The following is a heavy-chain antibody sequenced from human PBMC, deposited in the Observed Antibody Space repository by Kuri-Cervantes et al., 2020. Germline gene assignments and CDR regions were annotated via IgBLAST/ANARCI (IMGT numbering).Heavy chain of an antibody. CDR3: AREERPPRRGGRDGYNFDYYYYGMDV. J-gene: IGHJ6*02. CDR2: MNPNSGNT. Sequence: ASVKVSCKASGYTFTGYYMHWVRQAPGQGLEWMGWMNPNSGNTGYARKFQGRVTMTRNTTISTAYMELSSLRSEDTAVYYCAREERPPRRGGRDGYNFDYYYYGMDVWGQGTTVTVSS. D-gene: IGHD5-24*01. V-gene: IGHV1-8*02. CDR1: GYTFTGYY.